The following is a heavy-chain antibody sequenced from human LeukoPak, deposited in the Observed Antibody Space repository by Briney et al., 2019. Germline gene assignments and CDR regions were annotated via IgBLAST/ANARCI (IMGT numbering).Heavy chain of an antibody. CDR3: ARSSTTYYYFDF. CDR2: INPTSGGT. CDR1: GYTFTDYY. V-gene: IGHV1-2*06. Sequence: ASVTVSCKASGYTFTDYYIHWVRQAPGQGLEWMGRINPTSGGTTSAQKFRGRVTMTRDTSINTAYMELSRLRSDDTAVFYCARSSTTYYYFDFWGQGALVTVSS. J-gene: IGHJ4*02. D-gene: IGHD2-2*01.